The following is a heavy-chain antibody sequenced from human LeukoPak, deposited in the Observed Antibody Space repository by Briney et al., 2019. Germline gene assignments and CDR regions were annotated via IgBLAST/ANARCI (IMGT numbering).Heavy chain of an antibody. CDR2: IYYSGST. Sequence: SETLSLTCTVSGGSISSYYWSWIRQPPGKGLERIGYIYYSGSTNYNPSLKSRVTISVDTSKNQFSLKLSSVTAADTAVYYCARVLISRWDYDSTNDAFDIWGQGTMVTVSS. CDR1: GGSISSYY. CDR3: ARVLISRWDYDSTNDAFDI. J-gene: IGHJ3*02. V-gene: IGHV4-59*01. D-gene: IGHD3-22*01.